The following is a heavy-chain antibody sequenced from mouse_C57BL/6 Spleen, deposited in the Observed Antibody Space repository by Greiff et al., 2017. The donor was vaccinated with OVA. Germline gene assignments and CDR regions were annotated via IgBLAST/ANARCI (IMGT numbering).Heavy chain of an antibody. V-gene: IGHV1-64*01. CDR3: AHYYGSSPGYFDV. D-gene: IGHD1-1*01. CDR2: IHPNSGST. CDR1: GYTFTSYW. J-gene: IGHJ1*03. Sequence: QVQLQQPGAELVKPGASVKLSCKASGYTFTSYWMHWVKQRPGQGLEWIGMIHPNSGSTNYNEKFKSKATLTVDKSSSTAYMQLSSLTSEDSAVYYCAHYYGSSPGYFDVWGTGTTVTVSS.